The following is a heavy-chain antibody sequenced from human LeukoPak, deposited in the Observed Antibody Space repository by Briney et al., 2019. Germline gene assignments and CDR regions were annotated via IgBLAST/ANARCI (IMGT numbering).Heavy chain of an antibody. J-gene: IGHJ3*02. CDR3: ARQRNYYDSSGYYISGPDAFDI. V-gene: IGHV5-51*01. CDR2: IYSGDSDT. Sequence: GESLKISCKGSGYSFTSYWIGWVRQMPGKGLEWMGIIYSGDSDTRYSPSFQGQVTMSADKSITTATLQWSSLKASDTAMYYCARQRNYYDSSGYYISGPDAFDIWGQGTMVTVSS. CDR1: GYSFTSYW. D-gene: IGHD3-22*01.